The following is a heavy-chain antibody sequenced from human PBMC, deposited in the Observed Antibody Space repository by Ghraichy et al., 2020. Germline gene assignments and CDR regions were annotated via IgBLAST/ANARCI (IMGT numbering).Heavy chain of an antibody. V-gene: IGHV1-8*01. D-gene: IGHD1-7*01. CDR1: GYTFTSHD. CDR3: ARGLGWNYGVYYYYYGMDV. CDR2: MNPNSGNT. Sequence: ASVKVSCKASGYTFTSHDINWVRQATGQGLEWMGWMNPNSGNTGYAQKFQGRVTMTRNTSISTAYMELSSLRSEDTAVYYCARGLGWNYGVYYYYYGMDVWGQGTTVTVSS. J-gene: IGHJ6*02.